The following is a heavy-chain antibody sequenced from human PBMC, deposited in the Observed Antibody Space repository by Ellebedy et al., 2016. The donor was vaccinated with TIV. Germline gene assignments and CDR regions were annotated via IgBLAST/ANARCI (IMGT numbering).Heavy chain of an antibody. CDR2: IYYSGNT. CDR3: ARLVYESSGYYHNYLDY. V-gene: IGHV4-59*08. CDR1: GGSSSSYY. Sequence: MPGGSLRLSCTVSGGSSSSYYWSWIRQPPGKGLEWIGYIYYSGNTKYNPSPKSRVTISVDTSKNQFSLKLCSVTAADTAVYYCARLVYESSGYYHNYLDYWGQGTLVTVSS. J-gene: IGHJ4*02. D-gene: IGHD3-22*01.